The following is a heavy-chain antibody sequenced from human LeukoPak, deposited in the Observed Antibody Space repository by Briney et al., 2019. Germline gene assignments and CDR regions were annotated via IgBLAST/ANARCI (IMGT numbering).Heavy chain of an antibody. D-gene: IGHD4-17*01. J-gene: IGHJ4*02. CDR1: GFTFSSYG. CDR2: TSYDGSNK. CDR3: ALMTTVEQDY. Sequence: GGSLRLSCAASGFTFSSYGMHWVRQAPGKGLEWVAVTSYDGSNKYYADSVKGRFTISRDNSKNTLYLQMNSLRAEDTAVYYCALMTTVEQDYWGQGTLVTVSS. V-gene: IGHV3-30*03.